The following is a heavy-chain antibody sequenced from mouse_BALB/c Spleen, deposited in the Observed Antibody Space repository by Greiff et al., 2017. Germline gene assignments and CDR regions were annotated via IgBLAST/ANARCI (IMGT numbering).Heavy chain of an antibody. CDR2: ISYSGST. CDR3: ARYFYDGSLRAMDY. Sequence: EVQLVESGPSLVKPSQTLSLTCSVTGDSITSGYWNWIRKFPGNKLEYMGYISYSGSTYYNPTLNSRISITRDTSKNQYYLQFNSVTTEDTATYYCARYFYDGSLRAMDYWGQGTSVTVSS. CDR1: GDSITSGY. D-gene: IGHD2-3*01. J-gene: IGHJ4*01. V-gene: IGHV3-8*02.